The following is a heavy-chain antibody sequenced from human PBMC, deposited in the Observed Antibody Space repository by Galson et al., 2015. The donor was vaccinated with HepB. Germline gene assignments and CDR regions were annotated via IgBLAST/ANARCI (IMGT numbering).Heavy chain of an antibody. CDR3: ARARGRAFDI. CDR2: IGTAGDT. Sequence: LRLSCAASGFTFSNYDMHWVRQGTGKGLEWVSAIGTAGDTYYPGSVKGRFTISRENAKNSLYLQMNSLRAGDTAVYYCARARGRAFDIWGQGTMVTVSS. V-gene: IGHV3-13*04. J-gene: IGHJ3*02. CDR1: GFTFSNYD.